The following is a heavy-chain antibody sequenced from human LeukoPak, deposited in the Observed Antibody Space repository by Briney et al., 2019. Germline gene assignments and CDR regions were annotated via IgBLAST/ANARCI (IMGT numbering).Heavy chain of an antibody. CDR2: IYYSGST. Sequence: PSETLSPTCTVSGGSISSSSYYWGWIRQPPGKGLEWIGSIYYSGSTYYNPSLKSRVTISVDTSKNQFSLKLSSVTAADTTVYYCARQRELAAAGTAFDYWGQGTLVTVSS. V-gene: IGHV4-39*01. J-gene: IGHJ4*02. D-gene: IGHD6-13*01. CDR1: GGSISSSSYY. CDR3: ARQRELAAAGTAFDY.